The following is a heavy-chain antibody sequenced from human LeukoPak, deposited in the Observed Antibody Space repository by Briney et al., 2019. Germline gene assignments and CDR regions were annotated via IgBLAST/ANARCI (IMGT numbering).Heavy chain of an antibody. CDR2: ISGSGGST. CDR3: AKDRHGRPAYNWFDP. J-gene: IGHJ5*02. D-gene: IGHD2-2*01. V-gene: IGHV3-23*01. CDR1: GFTFSSSA. Sequence: GGSLRLSCAASGFTFSSSAMSWVRQAPGKGLEWVSGISGSGGSTYYADSVKGRCTISRDNSKNTLYLQMNRLRAEDTAVYYCAKDRHGRPAYNWFDPWGQGTLVTVSS.